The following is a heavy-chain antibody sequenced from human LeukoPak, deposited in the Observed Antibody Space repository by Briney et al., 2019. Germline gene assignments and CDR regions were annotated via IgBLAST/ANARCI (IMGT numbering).Heavy chain of an antibody. Sequence: PGGSLRLSCAASGITFSNSAMSWVRQAPEKGLEWVSGISARGDTTYYADSVKGRFTISRDNSKNTLFLQMNSLRGEDTAVYYCAKGPTIFGVVIISSYYYGMDVWGQGTTVTVSS. J-gene: IGHJ6*02. CDR2: ISARGDTT. V-gene: IGHV3-23*01. D-gene: IGHD3-3*01. CDR3: AKGPTIFGVVIISSYYYGMDV. CDR1: GITFSNSA.